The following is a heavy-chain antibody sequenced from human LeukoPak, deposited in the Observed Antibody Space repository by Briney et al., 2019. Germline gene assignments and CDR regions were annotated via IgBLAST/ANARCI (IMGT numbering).Heavy chain of an antibody. D-gene: IGHD6-13*01. CDR3: ARWGTYSSSWSGAFDI. V-gene: IGHV3-7*05. J-gene: IGHJ3*02. CDR2: IKQDGSEK. CDR1: GFTFSSYW. Sequence: PGGSLRLSCAASGFTFSSYWMSWVRQAPGKGLEWVANIKQDGSEKYYVDSVKGRFTISRDNAKNSLYLQMNSLRAEDTAVYYCARWGTYSSSWSGAFDIWGQGTMVTVSS.